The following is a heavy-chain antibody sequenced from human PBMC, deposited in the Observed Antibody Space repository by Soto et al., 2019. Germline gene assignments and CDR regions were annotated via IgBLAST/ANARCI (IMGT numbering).Heavy chain of an antibody. V-gene: IGHV4-4*07. CDR3: ARDGSYYYDSSRNWFDP. CDR2: IYTSGSN. D-gene: IGHD3-22*01. J-gene: IGHJ5*02. Sequence: QVQLQESGPGLVKPSETLSLTCTVSGGSISSYYWSWIRQPAGKGLEWIGRIYTSGSNNYNPSLKSRVTMSVDTSKNQFSLKLSSVTAADTAVYYCARDGSYYYDSSRNWFDPWGQGTLVTVSS. CDR1: GGSISSYY.